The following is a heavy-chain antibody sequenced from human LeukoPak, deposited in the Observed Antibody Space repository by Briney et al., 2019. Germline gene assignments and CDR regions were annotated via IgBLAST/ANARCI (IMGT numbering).Heavy chain of an antibody. CDR3: ARDRGYSGYDWKGLSDY. CDR2: INTNTGNP. V-gene: IGHV7-4-1*02. J-gene: IGHJ4*02. D-gene: IGHD5-12*01. Sequence: ASVKVSCKASGYTFTSYAMNWVRQAPGQGLEWMGWINTNTGNPTYAQGFTGRFVFSLDTSVSTAYLQISSLKAEDTAVYYCARDRGYSGYDWKGLSDYWGQGTLVTVSS. CDR1: GYTFTSYA.